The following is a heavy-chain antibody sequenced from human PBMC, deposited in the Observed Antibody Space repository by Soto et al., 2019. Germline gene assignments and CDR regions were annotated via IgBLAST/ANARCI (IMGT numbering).Heavy chain of an antibody. CDR1: GLTISSYW. J-gene: IGHJ4*02. V-gene: IGHV3-74*01. CDR3: XXSXXXXTAFAY. CDR2: INGDGSST. Sequence: EVQLVESGGGLVQPGESLRLSCVVSGLTISSYWMHXXXXXXXXXLVWVSRINGDGSSTNYADSVKGRFTISRDNAKXXXXXXXXXXXXXXXXXXXXXXSXXXXTAFAYWGQGTLVTVSS.